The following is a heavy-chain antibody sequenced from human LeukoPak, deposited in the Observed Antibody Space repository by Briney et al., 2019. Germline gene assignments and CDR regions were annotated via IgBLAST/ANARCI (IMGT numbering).Heavy chain of an antibody. J-gene: IGHJ4*02. Sequence: GGSLRLSCAASGFIFTNAWMNWVRQAPGKGLEWVANIKQDGSEIYYMDSVKGRFTISRDNTKNSVYLQMNSLRAEDTAVYYCAKQLGGSGSYWGQGTLVTVSS. CDR1: GFIFTNAW. D-gene: IGHD3-10*01. CDR3: AKQLGGSGSY. V-gene: IGHV3-7*01. CDR2: IKQDGSEI.